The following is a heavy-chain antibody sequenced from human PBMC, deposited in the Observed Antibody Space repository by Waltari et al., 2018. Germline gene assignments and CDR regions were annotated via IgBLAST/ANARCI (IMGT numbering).Heavy chain of an antibody. CDR1: GGTFSSYA. D-gene: IGHD2-2*02. J-gene: IGHJ6*02. CDR3: ARGIGAYCSSTSCYKTNYYYYGMDV. Sequence: QVQLVQSGAEVKKPGSSVKVSCKASGGTFSSYAISWVRQAPGQGLEWMGGIIPILGTANYAQKFQGRVTITADESTSTAYMELSSLRSEDTAVYYCARGIGAYCSSTSCYKTNYYYYGMDVWGQGTTVTVSS. CDR2: IIPILGTA. V-gene: IGHV1-69*01.